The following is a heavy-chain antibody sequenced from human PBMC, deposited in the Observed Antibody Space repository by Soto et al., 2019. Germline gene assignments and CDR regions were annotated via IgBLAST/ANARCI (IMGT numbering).Heavy chain of an antibody. Sequence: QMQLLESGPGLVKPSETLSLTCAVSSASIDNNWNWVRQPPGKGLEWIGEIHQSGISYKNPSLKSPVTMSVEKSKDQFSLNLSSVTAADTAVYFCAESFCWYAFDQWGQGTLVTVSS. J-gene: IGHJ4*02. V-gene: IGHV4-4*02. CDR2: IHQSGIS. CDR1: SASIDNN. D-gene: IGHD6-13*01. CDR3: AESFCWYAFDQ.